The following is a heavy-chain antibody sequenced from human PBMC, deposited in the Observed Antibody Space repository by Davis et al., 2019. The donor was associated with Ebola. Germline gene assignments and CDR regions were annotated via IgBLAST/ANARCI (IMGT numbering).Heavy chain of an antibody. J-gene: IGHJ4*02. D-gene: IGHD4-17*01. Sequence: AASVKVSCKASGNSFTAYHMHWVRQAPGQGLEWVGRIDPDSGGTNYAQNFQGRVTMTRDTSISTVYMELRSLGFDDTAMYFCTREGLPRVNTVTAGMGYWGQGTLVTVSS. V-gene: IGHV1-2*06. CDR1: GNSFTAYH. CDR3: TREGLPRVNTVTAGMGY. CDR2: IDPDSGGT.